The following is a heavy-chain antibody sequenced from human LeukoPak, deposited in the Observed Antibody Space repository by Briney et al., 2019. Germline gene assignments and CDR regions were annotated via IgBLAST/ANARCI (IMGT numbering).Heavy chain of an antibody. CDR1: GDPMSNYF. Sequence: NPSETLSLTCTVSGDPMSNYFWSWIRQPPGKGLEWIGYIFYSGSTNYSPSLKSRVTISVDTSKNQFSLKVSSVTAADTAVYYCARGKRLDYWGQGTLVTVSS. CDR3: ARGKRLDY. V-gene: IGHV4-59*01. CDR2: IFYSGST. J-gene: IGHJ4*02.